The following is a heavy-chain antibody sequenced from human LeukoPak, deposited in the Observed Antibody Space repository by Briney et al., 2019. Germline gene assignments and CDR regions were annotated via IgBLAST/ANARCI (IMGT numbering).Heavy chain of an antibody. Sequence: SETLSLTCTVSGGSISSYYWSWIRQPPGKGLEWIGYIYYSGSTNYNPSLKSRVTISVDTSKNQFSLKLSSVTAADTVVYYCARQRLGSSWYRWFDPWGQGTLVTVSS. CDR3: ARQRLGSSWYRWFDP. CDR2: IYYSGST. J-gene: IGHJ5*02. D-gene: IGHD6-13*01. V-gene: IGHV4-59*08. CDR1: GGSISSYY.